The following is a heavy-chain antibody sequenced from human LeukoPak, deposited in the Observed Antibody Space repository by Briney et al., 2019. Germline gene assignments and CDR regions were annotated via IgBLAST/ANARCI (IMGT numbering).Heavy chain of an antibody. J-gene: IGHJ4*02. D-gene: IGHD5-18*01. Sequence: SETLSLTCTVSGVSISGHSWSWIRQPPGKGLEWIGYVYDSGTTNYNPSLKSRITISVDTSNNQSSPKLSSVTAADTALYYCARLSGYSYTDSWGRGTLVTVSS. CDR3: ARLSGYSYTDS. CDR1: GVSISGHS. CDR2: VYDSGTT. V-gene: IGHV4-59*08.